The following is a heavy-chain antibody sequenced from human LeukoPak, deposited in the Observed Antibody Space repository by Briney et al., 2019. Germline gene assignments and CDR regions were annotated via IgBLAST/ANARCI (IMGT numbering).Heavy chain of an antibody. D-gene: IGHD2-15*01. CDR2: ISSSSSYI. CDR3: ARDFEHHAATLFDY. CDR1: GFTFSSYS. J-gene: IGHJ4*02. Sequence: GGSLRLSCAASGFTFSSYSMNWVRQAPGKGLEWVSSISSSSSYIYYADSVKGRFTISRDNAKNSLYLQMNSLRAEDTAVYYCARDFEHHAATLFDYWGQGTLVTVSS. V-gene: IGHV3-21*01.